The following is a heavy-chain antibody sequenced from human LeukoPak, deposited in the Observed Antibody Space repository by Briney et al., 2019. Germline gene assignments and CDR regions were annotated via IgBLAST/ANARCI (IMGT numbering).Heavy chain of an antibody. Sequence: SETLSLTCTVSGGSISISNYYWGWIRQPPGRGLEWIGSISYSGTYYNPSLKSRVTISVDTSKNQFSLKLSSVTAADTAVYYCAILGYSGYDFYFDYWGQGTLVTVSS. CDR2: ISYSGT. CDR1: GGSISISNYY. D-gene: IGHD5-12*01. CDR3: AILGYSGYDFYFDY. V-gene: IGHV4-39*07. J-gene: IGHJ4*02.